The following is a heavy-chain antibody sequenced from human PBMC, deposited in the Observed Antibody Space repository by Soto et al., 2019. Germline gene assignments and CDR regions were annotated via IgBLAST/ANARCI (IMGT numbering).Heavy chain of an antibody. V-gene: IGHV1-2*02. D-gene: IGHD2-2*01. J-gene: IGHJ6*02. CDR2: INPNSGGT. CDR1: GYTFTDYY. Sequence: ASVKVSCMASGYTFTDYYMHWVRQAPGQGPEWMGWINPNSGGTNYAQKFQGRVTMTRDTSISTAYMELSRLRSDDTAVYYCARDLWCSSTSCYFHYYYYGMDVWGQGTTVTVS. CDR3: ARDLWCSSTSCYFHYYYYGMDV.